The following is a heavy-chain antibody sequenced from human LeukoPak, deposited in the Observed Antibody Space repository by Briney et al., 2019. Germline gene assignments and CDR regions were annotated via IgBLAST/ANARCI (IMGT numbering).Heavy chain of an antibody. V-gene: IGHV4-34*01. J-gene: IGHJ4*02. D-gene: IGHD5-24*01. Sequence: PSETLSLTCAVHGGSFSGFYWTWMRQPPGKELEWIGEIKHGGFTSYHPSLKSRVTMSEDTSNNQSSLKLTSVTAADTAVYYCARGLGEGYPDYWGPGTLVTVSS. CDR2: IKHGGFT. CDR1: GGSFSGFY. CDR3: ARGLGEGYPDY.